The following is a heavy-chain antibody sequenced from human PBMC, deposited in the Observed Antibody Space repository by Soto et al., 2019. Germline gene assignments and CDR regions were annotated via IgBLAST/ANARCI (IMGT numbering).Heavy chain of an antibody. V-gene: IGHV3-23*01. CDR3: AKAKWPDNWGNFDY. J-gene: IGHJ4*02. Sequence: GGSLRLSCSASEFSFSSYVMSWVRQAPGKGLEWVSSISAGGGDTYSADSVKGRFTTSRDNSKNTLYLEMHSLRAEDTAVYYCAKAKWPDNWGNFDYWGQGTLVTVSS. CDR1: EFSFSSYV. D-gene: IGHD3-16*01. CDR2: ISAGGGDT.